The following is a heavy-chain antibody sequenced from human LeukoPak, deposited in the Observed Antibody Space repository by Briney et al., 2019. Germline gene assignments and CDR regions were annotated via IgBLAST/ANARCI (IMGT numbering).Heavy chain of an antibody. J-gene: IGHJ4*02. CDR3: ASLLGSGGSCCDY. Sequence: PSETLSLTCTVSGGSISRNNYYWGWIRQPPGKGLEWIGSIYYSGSTYQNPSLKSRVTISVDTSKNQFSLKLSSVTAPDTAVYYCASLLGSGGSCCDYWGQGTLVTVSS. D-gene: IGHD2-15*01. CDR2: IYYSGST. CDR1: GGSISRNNYY. V-gene: IGHV4-39*01.